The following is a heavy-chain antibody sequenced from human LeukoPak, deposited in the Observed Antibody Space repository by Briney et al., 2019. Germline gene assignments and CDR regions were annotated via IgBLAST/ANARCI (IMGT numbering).Heavy chain of an antibody. CDR1: GGSISSGGYY. J-gene: IGHJ4*02. V-gene: IGHV4-30-2*01. Sequence: SQTLSLTCTVSGGSISSGGYYWSWIRQPPGKGLEWIGYIYHSGSTYYNPSLKSRVTISVDRSKNQFSLKLSSVTAADTAVYYCARHYYDSSGYYYGFDYWGQGTLVTVSS. CDR2: IYHSGST. D-gene: IGHD3-22*01. CDR3: ARHYYDSSGYYYGFDY.